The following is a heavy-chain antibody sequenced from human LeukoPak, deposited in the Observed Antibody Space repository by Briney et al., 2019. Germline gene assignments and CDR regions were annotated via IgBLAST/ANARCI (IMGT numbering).Heavy chain of an antibody. D-gene: IGHD4-11*01. CDR1: GYSINNYY. CDR2: IYYSGRT. CDR3: ARGFYSPHY. J-gene: IGHJ4*02. Sequence: SQTLSLTCTVSGYSINNYYWSWIRQPPGKGLEWIGYIYYSGRTYYNPSLKSRITISVDTSKNQFSLKLSSVTAADTAVYYCARGFYSPHYWGQGTLVSVSS. V-gene: IGHV4-59*01.